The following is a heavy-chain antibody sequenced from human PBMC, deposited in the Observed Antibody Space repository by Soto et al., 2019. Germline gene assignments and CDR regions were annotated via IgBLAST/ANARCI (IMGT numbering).Heavy chain of an antibody. V-gene: IGHV3-33*01. D-gene: IGHD3-10*01. CDR3: ARVWEYYGLAAHYYYGMDV. Sequence: PGGSLRLSCAASGFTFSSYGMHWVRQAPGKGLEWVAVIWYDGSNKYYADSVKGRFTISRDNSKNTLYLQMNSLRAEDTAVYYCARVWEYYGLAAHYYYGMDVWGQGTTVTVSS. CDR2: IWYDGSNK. CDR1: GFTFSSYG. J-gene: IGHJ6*02.